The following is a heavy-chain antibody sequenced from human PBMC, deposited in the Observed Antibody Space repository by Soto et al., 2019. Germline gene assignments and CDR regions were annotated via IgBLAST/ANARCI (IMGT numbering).Heavy chain of an antibody. D-gene: IGHD2-2*01. Sequence: PGGSLRLSCAASGFTFSSYAMSWVRQAPGKGLEWVSAISGSGGSTYYADSVKGRFTISRDNSKNTLYLQMNSLRAEDTAVYYCAKDGEGHQLQHHNGMDVWGQGTTVTVSS. CDR1: GFTFSSYA. J-gene: IGHJ6*02. CDR2: ISGSGGST. CDR3: AKDGEGHQLQHHNGMDV. V-gene: IGHV3-23*01.